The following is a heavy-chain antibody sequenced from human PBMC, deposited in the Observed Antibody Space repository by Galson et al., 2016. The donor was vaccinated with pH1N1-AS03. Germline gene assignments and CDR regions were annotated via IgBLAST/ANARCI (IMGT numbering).Heavy chain of an antibody. CDR3: ARAPYGDYDFDY. CDR2: IDWDDDK. CDR1: GFSLTTAPMR. D-gene: IGHD4-17*01. J-gene: IGHJ4*02. Sequence: PALVKPTQTLTLTCTFSGFSLTTAPMRVSWIRQPPGKALEWLARIDWDDDKFYSTSLKTRLTISKDTSKNQVVLTMTNMDPVDPATYYCARAPYGDYDFDYWDQGTLVTVSA. V-gene: IGHV2-70*04.